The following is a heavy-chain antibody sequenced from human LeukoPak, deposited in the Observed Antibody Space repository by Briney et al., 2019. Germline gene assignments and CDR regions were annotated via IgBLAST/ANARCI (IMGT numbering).Heavy chain of an antibody. J-gene: IGHJ6*02. CDR1: GFSFGDFD. CDR2: ISYDGSNK. CDR3: AKDDYGMDV. V-gene: IGHV3-30*18. Sequence: GRSLGLSCVVSGFSFGDFDMHWVRRAPGRGLEWVTMISYDGSNKYYVDSVWDRFTVSRDNSKNTLSLHMNSLRPEDTAVYYCAKDDYGMDVWGQGTTVIVSS.